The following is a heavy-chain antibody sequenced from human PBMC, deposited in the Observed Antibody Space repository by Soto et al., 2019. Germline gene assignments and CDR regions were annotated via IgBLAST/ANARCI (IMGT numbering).Heavy chain of an antibody. V-gene: IGHV4-31*03. CDR3: ARDAALKWFDP. D-gene: IGHD2-15*01. CDR2: VYYSGST. Sequence: QVQLQESGPRQVKPSQTLSLTCTVSGGSTSSGGYYWSWIRQYPGKGLEWIGFVYYSGSTYYNPSLKSRVIISVDTSKKQFSLKLSSVSAADTAVYYCARDAALKWFDPWGQGTLVTVSS. CDR1: GGSTSSGGYY. J-gene: IGHJ5*02.